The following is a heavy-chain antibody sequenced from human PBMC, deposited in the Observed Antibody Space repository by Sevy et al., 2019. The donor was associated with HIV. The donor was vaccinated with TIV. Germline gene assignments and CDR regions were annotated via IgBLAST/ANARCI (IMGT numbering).Heavy chain of an antibody. Sequence: ASVKVSCKASGYTFTSYRIYWVRQAPGQGLESMEWISAHNGDTNYAQKFQGRVTMITDTSTTTAYMDLRSLRSDDTVLYYCARAYCSGGRCYSLAYWGQGTLVTVSS. D-gene: IGHD2-15*01. CDR3: ARAYCSGGRCYSLAY. V-gene: IGHV1-18*01. CDR1: GYTFTSYR. J-gene: IGHJ4*02. CDR2: ISAHNGDT.